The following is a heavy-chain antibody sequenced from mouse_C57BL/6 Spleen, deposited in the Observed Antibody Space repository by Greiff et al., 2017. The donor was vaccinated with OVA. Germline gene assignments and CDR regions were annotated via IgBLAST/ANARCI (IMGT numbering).Heavy chain of an antibody. V-gene: IGHV1-82*01. CDR3: AKGDYYGGDY. CDR2: IYPGDGDT. J-gene: IGHJ4*01. D-gene: IGHD1-1*01. Sequence: QVQLKQSGPELVKPGASVKISCKASGYAFSSSWMNWVKQRPGKGLEWIGRIYPGDGDTNYNGKFKGKATLTADKSSSTAYMQLSSLTSEDSAVYFCAKGDYYGGDYWGQGTSVTVSS. CDR1: GYAFSSSW.